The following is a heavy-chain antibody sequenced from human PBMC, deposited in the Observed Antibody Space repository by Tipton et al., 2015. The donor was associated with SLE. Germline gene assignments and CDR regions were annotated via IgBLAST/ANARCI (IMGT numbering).Heavy chain of an antibody. CDR1: GASFNGFV. V-gene: IGHV4-34*01. D-gene: IGHD3-3*01. Sequence: TLSLTCGVSGASFNGFVWSWIRQSPGKGLEWLGEINHSGGTTYNPSLSSRLTMSVDPSKSQFSLRLNSVNAADTAVYYCVRHGSVVTIFGVPIRHNYFDHWGQGTLVIVSS. CDR2: INHSGGT. CDR3: VRHGSVVTIFGVPIRHNYFDH. J-gene: IGHJ4*02.